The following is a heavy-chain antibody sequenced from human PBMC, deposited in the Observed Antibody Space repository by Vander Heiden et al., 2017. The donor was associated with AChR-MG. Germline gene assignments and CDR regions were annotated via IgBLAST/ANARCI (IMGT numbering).Heavy chain of an antibody. CDR3: ARDMGYDFWSGYYYFDY. CDR1: GFTFSSYS. CDR2: ISSSSSTI. V-gene: IGHV3-48*02. D-gene: IGHD3-3*01. J-gene: IGHJ4*02. Sequence: EVQLVESGGGLVQPGGSLRLSCAASGFTFSSYSMNWVRQAPGKGLEWVSYISSSSSTIYYADSVKGRFTISRDNAKNSLYLQMNSLRDEDTAVYYCARDMGYDFWSGYYYFDYWGQGTLVTVSS.